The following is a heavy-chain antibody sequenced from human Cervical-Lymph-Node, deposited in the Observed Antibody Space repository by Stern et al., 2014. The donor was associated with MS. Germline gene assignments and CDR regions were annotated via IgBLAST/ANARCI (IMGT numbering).Heavy chain of an antibody. J-gene: IGHJ4*02. V-gene: IGHV4-39*01. D-gene: IGHD3-3*01. Sequence: QVQLQESGPGLVKPSETLSLTCTVSGGSISSSSYYWGWIRQPPGKGLEWIGTIYYSGRTYYNPSRKRRSPISGDTSKTRFSLKRASVTAADTAVFYCAFAYYDFWSGLFHFDDWGKGTLVTVSS. CDR2: IYYSGRT. CDR3: AFAYYDFWSGLFHFDD. CDR1: GGSISSSSYY.